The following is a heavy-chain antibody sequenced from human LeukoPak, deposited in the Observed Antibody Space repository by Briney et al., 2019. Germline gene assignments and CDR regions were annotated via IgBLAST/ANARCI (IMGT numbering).Heavy chain of an antibody. V-gene: IGHV3-48*04. CDR2: ISGSSSTI. Sequence: GGSLRLSCTASGFTFSSYSMNWVRQAPGKGLEWVSYISGSSSTIYYADSVKGRFTISRDNAKNSLYLQMYSLRAEDTAVYYCASPEDYGDYRFGYWGQGTLVTVSS. CDR3: ASPEDYGDYRFGY. CDR1: GFTFSSYS. D-gene: IGHD4-17*01. J-gene: IGHJ4*02.